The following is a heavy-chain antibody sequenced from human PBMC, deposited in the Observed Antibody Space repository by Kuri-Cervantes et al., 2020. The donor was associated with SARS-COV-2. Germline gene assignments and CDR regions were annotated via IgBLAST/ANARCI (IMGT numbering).Heavy chain of an antibody. J-gene: IGHJ3*01. Sequence: SVKVSCKASGDTFTYRFVHWVRQAPGQAPEWMGWITPFNGNTKYAQRFQDRVTITRDRSKSTAYMELNSLRSEDTAIYYCARSGPGAISKEDGAFDVWGQGTKVTVSS. CDR1: GDTFTYRF. D-gene: IGHD5-24*01. CDR3: ARSGPGAISKEDGAFDV. CDR2: ITPFNGNT. V-gene: IGHV1-45*01.